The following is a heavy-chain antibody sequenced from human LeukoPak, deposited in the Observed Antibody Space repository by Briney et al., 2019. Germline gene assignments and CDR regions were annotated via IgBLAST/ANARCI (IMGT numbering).Heavy chain of an antibody. Sequence: SQTLSLTCTVSGGSIRSGSYYWSWIRRPAGKGLEWIGRIYTSGSTNYNPSLKSRVTISVDTSKNQFSLKLSSVTAADTAVYYCARDPAYYYESGGSSFDYWGQGTLVTVSS. CDR2: IYTSGST. D-gene: IGHD3-22*01. CDR3: ARDPAYYYESGGSSFDY. CDR1: GGSIRSGSYY. V-gene: IGHV4-61*02. J-gene: IGHJ4*02.